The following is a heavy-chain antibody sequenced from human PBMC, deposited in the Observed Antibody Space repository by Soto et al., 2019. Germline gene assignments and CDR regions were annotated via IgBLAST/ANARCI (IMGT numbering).Heavy chain of an antibody. D-gene: IGHD3-10*01. CDR1: GYTFTSYA. J-gene: IGHJ6*02. Sequence: ASVKVSCKASGYTFTSYAMHWVRQAPGQRLEWMGWINAGNGNTKYSQKFQGRVTITRDTSASTAYMDLSSLRSEDTAVYYCARIKLLWFGEQIYYYYGMDVWGQGTTVTV. V-gene: IGHV1-3*01. CDR3: ARIKLLWFGEQIYYYYGMDV. CDR2: INAGNGNT.